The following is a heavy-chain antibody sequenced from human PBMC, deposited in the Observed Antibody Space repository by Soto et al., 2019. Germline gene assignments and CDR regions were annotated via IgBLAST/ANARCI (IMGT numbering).Heavy chain of an antibody. J-gene: IGHJ4*02. Sequence: EVQLLASGGGLVQPGGSLRLSCAASGFSFRNYAMSWVRQAPGKGLEWISTLTGSSSNIYYADSVKGRFAISSDNSRNTLYLQMNTLTAEDTAVYYCANGRATYGLLTHDYWGQGTLVTVSS. D-gene: IGHD3-10*01. CDR1: GFSFRNYA. CDR3: ANGRATYGLLTHDY. CDR2: LTGSSSNI. V-gene: IGHV3-23*01.